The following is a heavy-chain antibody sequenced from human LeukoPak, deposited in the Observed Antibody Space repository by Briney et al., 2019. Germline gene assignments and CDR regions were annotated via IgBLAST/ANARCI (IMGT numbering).Heavy chain of an antibody. CDR3: AKRSLEWELPYFDY. D-gene: IGHD1-26*01. Sequence: PGGSLRLSCAASGFTFSDYGMNWVRQAPGKGLEWLSFVSGKSIAIYYADSVKGRFTISRDNAKESVYLHMSSLRAEDTAVYYCAKRSLEWELPYFDYWGQGTLVTVSS. V-gene: IGHV3-48*04. CDR2: VSGKSIAI. J-gene: IGHJ4*02. CDR1: GFTFSDYG.